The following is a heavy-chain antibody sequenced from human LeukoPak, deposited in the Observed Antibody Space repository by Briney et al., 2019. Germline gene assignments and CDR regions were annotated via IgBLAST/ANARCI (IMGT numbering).Heavy chain of an antibody. J-gene: IGHJ4*02. CDR2: IYYSGST. V-gene: IGHV4-38-2*01. Sequence: GSLRLSCAVSGFTFSTYAMSWVRQPPGKGLEWIGSIYYSGSTYYNPSLKSRVTISVDTSKNQFSLKLSSVTAADTAVYYCARQFPNGSYFLGYWGQGTLVTVSS. CDR1: GFTFSTYA. D-gene: IGHD1-26*01. CDR3: ARQFPNGSYFLGY.